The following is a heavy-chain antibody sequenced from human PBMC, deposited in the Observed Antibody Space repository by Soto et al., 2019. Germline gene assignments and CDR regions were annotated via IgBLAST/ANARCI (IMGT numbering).Heavy chain of an antibody. D-gene: IGHD3-3*01. CDR1: GFTLTRHC. CDR3: ARESRITIFPGPSGGVRWFDP. CDR2: ISAYNGNT. Sequence: ASMKVSFKASGFTLTRHCISWVRQGPGQRLEWVGWISAYNGNTNYAQKLQGRVTMTTDTSTSTAYMELRSLRSDDTAVYYCARESRITIFPGPSGGVRWFDPWGQGTLVTVSS. J-gene: IGHJ5*02. V-gene: IGHV1-18*01.